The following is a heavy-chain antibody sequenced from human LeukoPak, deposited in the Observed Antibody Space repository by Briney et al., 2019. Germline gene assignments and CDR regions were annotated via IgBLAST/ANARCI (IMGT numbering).Heavy chain of an antibody. V-gene: IGHV3-23*01. CDR3: TTQYSSGPPGY. Sequence: GGSLRLSCAASGFXFSSYAMSWVRQAPGKGLEWVSGISGSGGSTNYAASVKGRFTISRDSSKNTLYLQMNSLKTEDTAVYYCTTQYSSGPPGYWGQGTLVTVSS. CDR2: ISGSGGST. J-gene: IGHJ4*02. D-gene: IGHD6-19*01. CDR1: GFXFSSYA.